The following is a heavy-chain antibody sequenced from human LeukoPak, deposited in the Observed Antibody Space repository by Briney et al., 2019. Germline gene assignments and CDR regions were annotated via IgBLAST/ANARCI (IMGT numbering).Heavy chain of an antibody. J-gene: IGHJ4*02. D-gene: IGHD3-22*01. Sequence: GASVTVSCKASGYTFTSYGISWVRQAPGQGLEWMGWISAYNGNTNYAQKLQGRVTMTTDTSTSTAYMELSSLRSEDTAVYYCARDPRDYYYDSSGYFPPDYWGQGTLVTVSS. CDR2: ISAYNGNT. V-gene: IGHV1-18*01. CDR3: ARDPRDYYYDSSGYFPPDY. CDR1: GYTFTSYG.